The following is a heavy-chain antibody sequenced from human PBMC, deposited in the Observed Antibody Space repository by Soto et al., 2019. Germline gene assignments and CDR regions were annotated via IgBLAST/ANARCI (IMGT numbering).Heavy chain of an antibody. Sequence: QVQLVESGGGVVQPGRSLRLSCAASGFTFSSYAMHWVRQAPGKGLEWVAVISYDGSNKYYADSVKGRFTISRDNSKNTLYLQMNSLRAEETAVYYCARAGLLGYYYYGMDVWGQGTTVTVSS. CDR1: GFTFSSYA. CDR2: ISYDGSNK. D-gene: IGHD1-26*01. J-gene: IGHJ6*02. CDR3: ARAGLLGYYYYGMDV. V-gene: IGHV3-30-3*01.